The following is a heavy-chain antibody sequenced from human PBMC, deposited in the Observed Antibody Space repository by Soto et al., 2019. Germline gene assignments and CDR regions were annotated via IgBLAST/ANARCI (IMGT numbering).Heavy chain of an antibody. CDR1: GFTFSDHY. CDR2: TRNKANSYTT. V-gene: IGHV3-72*01. J-gene: IGHJ6*03. Sequence: GGSLRLSCAASGFTFSDHYMDWVRQAPGKGLEWVGRTRNKANSYTTEYAASVKGRFTISRDDSKNSLYLQMNSLKTEDTAVYYCARSGGPEKYYYYYMDVWGKGTTVTVSS. CDR3: ARSGGPEKYYYYYMDV.